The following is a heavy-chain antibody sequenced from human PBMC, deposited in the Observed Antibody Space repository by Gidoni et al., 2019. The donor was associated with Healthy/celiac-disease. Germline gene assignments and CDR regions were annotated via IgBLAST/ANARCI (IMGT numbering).Heavy chain of an antibody. D-gene: IGHD3-22*01. Sequence: EVQLVESGGGLVQPGGSLRLSCAASGFTFSSYAMSWVRQAPGKGLEWVSAISGSGGSTYYADSVKGRLPISRDNSKNTLYLQMNSLRAEDTTVYYCRVITMIVVVIDYWGQGTLVTVSS. CDR1: GFTFSSYA. CDR3: RVITMIVVVIDY. V-gene: IGHV3-23*04. CDR2: ISGSGGST. J-gene: IGHJ4*02.